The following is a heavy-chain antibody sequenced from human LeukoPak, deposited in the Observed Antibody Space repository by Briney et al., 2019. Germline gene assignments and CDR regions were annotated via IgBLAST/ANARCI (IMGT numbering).Heavy chain of an antibody. J-gene: IGHJ5*01. CDR3: AGDLWNFYDDSGYNRDFDS. CDR1: TSR. V-gene: IGHV1-18*01. Sequence: ASVKVSCKATSRISWVRQAPGQGLEWMGWIGTYGGDTYYAQKFQGRITVTTDTSTSTVHMELRNLRSDDTAVYYCAGDLWNFYDDSGYNRDFDSWGQGTLVTVSS. CDR2: IGTYGGDT. D-gene: IGHD3-22*01.